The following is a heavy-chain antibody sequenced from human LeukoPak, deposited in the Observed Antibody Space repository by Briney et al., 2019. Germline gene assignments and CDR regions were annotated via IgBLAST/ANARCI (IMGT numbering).Heavy chain of an antibody. D-gene: IGHD3-10*01. CDR2: ISHDERNK. Sequence: PGGSLRLSCVASGFNFDNYAMHWVRQPLGKGLEWVAVISHDERNKYYADSMKGRITISRDNSKNTLFLQMNNLRTEDTALYYCARGSTMDYYTFDIWGQGTLVTVSS. V-gene: IGHV3-30*04. CDR3: ARGSTMDYYTFDI. J-gene: IGHJ3*02. CDR1: GFNFDNYA.